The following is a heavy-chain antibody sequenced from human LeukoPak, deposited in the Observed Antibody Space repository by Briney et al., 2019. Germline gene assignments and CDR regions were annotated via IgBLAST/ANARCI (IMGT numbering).Heavy chain of an antibody. D-gene: IGHD6-19*01. J-gene: IGHJ4*02. CDR2: ISGSGGST. V-gene: IGHV3-23*01. CDR3: AKPSGWEGVFDY. CDR1: GFTFSSYA. Sequence: GGSLRLSCAASGFTFSSYAMSWVRQAPGKGLEWVSAISGSGGSTYYADSVKGRFTIPRDNSKNTLYPQMNSLRAEDTAVYYCAKPSGWEGVFDYWGQGTLVTVSS.